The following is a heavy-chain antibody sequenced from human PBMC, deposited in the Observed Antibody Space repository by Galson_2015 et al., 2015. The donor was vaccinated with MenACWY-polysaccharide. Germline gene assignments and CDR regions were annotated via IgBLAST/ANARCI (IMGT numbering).Heavy chain of an antibody. CDR2: MNPNSGNT. CDR3: ARGGKYYYDSSGYLIWFDP. V-gene: IGHV1-8*01. CDR1: GYTFSSYD. Sequence: SVKVSCKASGYTFSSYDINWVRQTTGQGLEWMGWMNPNSGNTGYAQKFQGRVTMTRNTSISIAYMELSSLRSEDTAVYYWARGGKYYYDSSGYLIWFDPWGQGTLVTVSS. J-gene: IGHJ5*02. D-gene: IGHD3-22*01.